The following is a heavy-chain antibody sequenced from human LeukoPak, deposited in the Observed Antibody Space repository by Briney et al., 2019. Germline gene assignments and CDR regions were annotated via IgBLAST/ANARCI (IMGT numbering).Heavy chain of an antibody. CDR3: ARAVTYFYGSVTYDWFDP. V-gene: IGHV3-74*01. Sequence: QAGGSLRRSCAASRFTCSSYWMHWVGQTPGRGLVWVLRIKSDGSTIYADSVKGRFTISRDNARNTLYLQMNSLRVEITAMYYCARAVTYFYGSVTYDWFDPWGQGTLVTVSS. J-gene: IGHJ5*02. CDR2: IKSDGST. D-gene: IGHD3-10*01. CDR1: RFTCSSYW.